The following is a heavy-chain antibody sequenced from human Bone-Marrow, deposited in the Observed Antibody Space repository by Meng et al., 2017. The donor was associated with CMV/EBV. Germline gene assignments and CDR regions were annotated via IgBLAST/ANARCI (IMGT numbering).Heavy chain of an antibody. J-gene: IGHJ5*02. CDR3: ARGGGYCSSTSCYGWFDP. CDR1: ACSGYY. CDR2: INHSGST. V-gene: IGHV4-34*01. Sequence: ACSGYYWSWIRQPPGEVLEWIGEINHSGSTNYNPSLKSRVTISVDTSKNQFSLKLSSVTAADTAVYYCARGGGYCSSTSCYGWFDPWGQGTLVTVSS. D-gene: IGHD2-2*01.